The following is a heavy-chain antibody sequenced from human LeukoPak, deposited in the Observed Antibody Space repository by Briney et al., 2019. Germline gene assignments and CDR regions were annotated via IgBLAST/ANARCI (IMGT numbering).Heavy chain of an antibody. J-gene: IGHJ4*02. CDR3: AKTHPYGFWSGYYEGVFDY. D-gene: IGHD3-3*01. CDR2: ISGSGGST. CDR1: GFTFSSYA. Sequence: GGSLRLSCAASGFTFSSYAMSWVRQAPGKGLKWVSAISGSGGSTYYADSVKGRFTISRDNSKNTLYLQMNSLRAEDTAVYYCAKTHPYGFWSGYYEGVFDYWGQGTLVTVSS. V-gene: IGHV3-23*01.